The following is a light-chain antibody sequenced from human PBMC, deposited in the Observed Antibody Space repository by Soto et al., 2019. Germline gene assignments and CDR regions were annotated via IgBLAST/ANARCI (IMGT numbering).Light chain of an antibody. Sequence: QSLLTQPRSVSGSPGQSGTISCTGTSSDVGGYNYVSWYQQHPGKAPQLMIYDVSKRPSGVPDRFSGSKSGHTASLTISGLQAEDEADYYCCSYAGSYNYVFGTGTKVTVL. CDR1: SSDVGGYNY. V-gene: IGLV2-11*01. CDR2: DVS. CDR3: CSYAGSYNYV. J-gene: IGLJ1*01.